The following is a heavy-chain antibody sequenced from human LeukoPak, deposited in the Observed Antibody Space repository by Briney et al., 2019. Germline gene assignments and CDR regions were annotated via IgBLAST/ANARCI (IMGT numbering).Heavy chain of an antibody. D-gene: IGHD3-9*01. V-gene: IGHV1-18*01. Sequence: GASVKVSCKASGYTFISFGISWVRQAPGQGLEWMGWVSAYNHNTNYAQKFQGRVTMTTDTSTRTAYMELGSLRSEDTAVYYCARGNLSRYFDWLSLPLYYYYYYMDVWGKGTTVTVSS. CDR2: VSAYNHNT. J-gene: IGHJ6*03. CDR1: GYTFISFG. CDR3: ARGNLSRYFDWLSLPLYYYYYYMDV.